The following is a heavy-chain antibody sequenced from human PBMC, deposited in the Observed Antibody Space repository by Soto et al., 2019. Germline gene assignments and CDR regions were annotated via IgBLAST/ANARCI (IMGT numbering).Heavy chain of an antibody. CDR2: INHSGST. CDR3: ARIIRYCSSTSCYGGRDYYYYGMDV. Sequence: PSETLSLTCAVYGGSFSGYYWSWIRQPPGKGLEWIGEINHSGSTNYNPSLKSRVTISVDTSKNQFSLKLSSVTAADTAVYYCARIIRYCSSTSCYGGRDYYYYGMDVWGQGTTVTVS. D-gene: IGHD2-2*01. J-gene: IGHJ6*02. CDR1: GGSFSGYY. V-gene: IGHV4-34*01.